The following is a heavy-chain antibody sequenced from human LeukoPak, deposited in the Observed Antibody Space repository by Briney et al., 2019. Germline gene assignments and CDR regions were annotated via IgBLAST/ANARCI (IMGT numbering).Heavy chain of an antibody. CDR2: IIPIFGTA. CDR1: GGTFSSYA. V-gene: IGHV1-69*13. J-gene: IGHJ5*02. CDR3: ARDSSSWYNWFDP. D-gene: IGHD6-13*01. Sequence: SVKVSCKASGGTFSSYAISWVRQAPGQGLEWMGGIIPIFGTANYAQKFQGRVTITADESTSTAYMELSSLRSEDTAVYYCARDSSSWYNWFDPWGQGTPVTVSS.